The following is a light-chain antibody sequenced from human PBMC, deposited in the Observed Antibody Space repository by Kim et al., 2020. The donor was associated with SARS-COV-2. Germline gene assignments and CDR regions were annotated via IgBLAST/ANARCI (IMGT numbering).Light chain of an antibody. V-gene: IGKV3-11*01. CDR3: QQRNNWPPAVT. J-gene: IGKJ4*01. CDR1: LSLHDD. CDR2: DAS. Sequence: PAKSATHSGEATLSLHDDFPFSLPHATLAPRLLIYDASNRATGIPDRFSGSGSGTDFTLTISSLEPEDFAIYYCQQRNNWPPAVTFGGGTKVDIK.